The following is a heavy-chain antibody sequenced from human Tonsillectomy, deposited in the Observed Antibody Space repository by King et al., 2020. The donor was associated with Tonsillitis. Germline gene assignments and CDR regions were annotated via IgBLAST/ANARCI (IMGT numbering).Heavy chain of an antibody. CDR3: ATSYYSLFDY. CDR2: IYFSGST. Sequence: QLQESGPGLGKPSETLSLTCTVSGGSIRSGSYYCGWSRQPPRKGLEWMGSIYFSGSTYYNPSLKSRVTISVDTLKNQFSLKLSSVTAADTAVYYCATSYYSLFDYWGQGTLVTVSS. D-gene: IGHD1-26*01. V-gene: IGHV4-39*01. J-gene: IGHJ4*02. CDR1: GGSIRSGSYY.